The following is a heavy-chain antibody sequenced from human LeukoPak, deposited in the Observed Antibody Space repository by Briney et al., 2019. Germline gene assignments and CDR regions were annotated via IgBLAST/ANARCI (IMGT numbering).Heavy chain of an antibody. CDR3: ARDLYHFDTSGYLY. CDR2: ISSSSSYI. D-gene: IGHD3-22*01. J-gene: IGHJ4*02. V-gene: IGHV3-21*06. Sequence: GGSLRLSCTASGCTFSIYRMNWVRQAPGKGPEWVSSISSSSSYIYYADSVKGRFTISRDNAKNSLYLQMNSLRAEDTAVYYCARDLYHFDTSGYLYWGQGTLVTVSS. CDR1: GCTFSIYR.